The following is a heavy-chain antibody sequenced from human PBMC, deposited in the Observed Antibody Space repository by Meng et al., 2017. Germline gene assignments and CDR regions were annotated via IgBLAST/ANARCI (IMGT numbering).Heavy chain of an antibody. CDR3: ARDYSDSSSWYREYYYGMDV. V-gene: IGHV3-48*03. CDR1: GFTFSSYE. CDR2: ISSGGNTI. J-gene: IGHJ6*02. D-gene: IGHD6-13*01. Sequence: GGSLRLSCAGSGFTFSSYEMNWVRQAPGKGLQWISYISSGGNTIYYADSVKGRFTISRDNAKKSLYLQMNSLRAEDTAVYYCARDYSDSSSWYREYYYGMDVWGQGTTVTVSS.